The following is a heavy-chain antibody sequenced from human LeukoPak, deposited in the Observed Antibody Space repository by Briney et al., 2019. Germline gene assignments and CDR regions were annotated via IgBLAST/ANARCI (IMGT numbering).Heavy chain of an antibody. Sequence: SETLSLTCAVSGGSISSNNWWGWVRQPPGEGLEWIGEIYHSGSPNYNPSLKSRVTISVDKSRNHFSLNLSSVTAADTAVYYCARVNINNWHSCDYWGQGTLVTVSS. V-gene: IGHV4-4*02. CDR3: ARVNINNWHSCDY. CDR1: GGSISSNNW. D-gene: IGHD1-1*01. CDR2: IYHSGSP. J-gene: IGHJ4*02.